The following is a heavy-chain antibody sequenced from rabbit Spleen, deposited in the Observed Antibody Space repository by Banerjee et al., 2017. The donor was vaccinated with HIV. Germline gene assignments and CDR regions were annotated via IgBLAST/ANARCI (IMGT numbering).Heavy chain of an antibody. D-gene: IGHD8-1*01. CDR1: GFSFSSGYY. J-gene: IGHJ6*01. CDR2: IYAGSSGNT. CDR3: ARDTGTSFSTYGMDL. Sequence: QQLVESGRGLVQPGASLTLTCKASGFSFSSGYYMSWVRQAPGKGLEWIACIYAGSSGNTYSATWAKGRFTISKTSSTTVTLQMTSLTAADTATYFCARDTGTSFSTYGMDLWGQGTLVTVS. V-gene: IGHV1S40*01.